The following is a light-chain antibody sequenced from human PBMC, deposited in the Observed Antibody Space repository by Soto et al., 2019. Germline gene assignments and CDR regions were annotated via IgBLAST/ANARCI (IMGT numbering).Light chain of an antibody. CDR3: QQYGSSPG. CDR2: GAS. V-gene: IGKV3-20*01. Sequence: EIVLTHSPGTLSLSPGERATLSCSASRSLSSDYLAWYQQKPGQAPRLLIYGASSRATGIPDRFSGSGSGTDFTLTISRLEPEDFAVYYCQQYGSSPGFGQGTRLEIK. CDR1: RSLSSDY. J-gene: IGKJ5*01.